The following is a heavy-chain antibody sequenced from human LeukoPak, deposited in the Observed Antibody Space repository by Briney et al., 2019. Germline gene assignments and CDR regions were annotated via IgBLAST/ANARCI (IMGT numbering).Heavy chain of an antibody. Sequence: ASVKVSCKASGCTFSSYAISWVRQAPGQGLEWMGGIIPIFGTANYAQKFQGRVTITADKSTSTAYMELSSLRSEDTAVYYCASSNGYSSGWYLPITDYWGQGTLVTVSS. CDR1: GCTFSSYA. V-gene: IGHV1-69*06. J-gene: IGHJ4*02. D-gene: IGHD6-19*01. CDR3: ASSNGYSSGWYLPITDY. CDR2: IIPIFGTA.